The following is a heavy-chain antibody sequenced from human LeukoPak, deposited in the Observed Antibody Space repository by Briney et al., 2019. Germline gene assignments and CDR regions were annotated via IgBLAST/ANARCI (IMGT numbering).Heavy chain of an antibody. Sequence: GGSLRLSCAASGFTFSSYWMHWVRQAPGKGLVWVSRINSDGSSTSYADSVKGRFTISRDNAKNTLYLQMNSLRAEDTAVYYCATGYSASKRSYFYYMDVWGKGTTVTVSS. CDR2: INSDGSST. CDR3: ATGYSASKRSYFYYMDV. CDR1: GFTFSSYW. D-gene: IGHD5-12*01. V-gene: IGHV3-74*01. J-gene: IGHJ6*03.